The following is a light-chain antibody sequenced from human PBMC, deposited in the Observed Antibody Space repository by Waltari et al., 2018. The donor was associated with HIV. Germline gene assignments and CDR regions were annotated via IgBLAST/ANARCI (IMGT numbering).Light chain of an antibody. V-gene: IGLV1-44*01. J-gene: IGLJ2*01. CDR3: SAWDVTLNGLV. Sequence: QSLLTQSPSASGTPGQRVNIPCFGTSSNIGSRSVNWYQHFPGTPPKLLILSNTERPAGVPDRVSGSKSGTSASLAISGLHSQDEADYYCSAWDVTLNGLVFGGGTRLSVL. CDR2: SNT. CDR1: SSNIGSRS.